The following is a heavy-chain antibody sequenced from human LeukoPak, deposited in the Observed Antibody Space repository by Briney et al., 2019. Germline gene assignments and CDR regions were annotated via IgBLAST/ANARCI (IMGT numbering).Heavy chain of an antibody. CDR2: IYYSGPT. J-gene: IGHJ4*01. Sequence: SETLSLTCTVSGGSISSSNYYWGWVRQPPGKGLEWIGSIYYSGPTYYNTSLKSRVTMSVDTSKNQFHLKLPSVTAADTAVYYCASGGTCSALCLGNYWGQGTLVTVSS. CDR1: GGSISSSNYY. V-gene: IGHV4-39*01. CDR3: ASGGTCSALCLGNY. D-gene: IGHD2-15*01.